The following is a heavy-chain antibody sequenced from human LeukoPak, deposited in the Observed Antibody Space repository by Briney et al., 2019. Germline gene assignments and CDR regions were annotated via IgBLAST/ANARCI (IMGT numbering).Heavy chain of an antibody. CDR3: AREGGPYRPLDY. J-gene: IGHJ4*02. Sequence: PSETLSLTCTVSGGSISRYYWSWIRQPPGQGLEWIGYIYYSGSTNYNPSLKSRVTISVDTSKNQFSLKLSSVTAADTAVYYCAREGGPYRPLDYSGQGTLVTVSS. CDR1: GGSISRYY. V-gene: IGHV4-59*12. CDR2: IYYSGST.